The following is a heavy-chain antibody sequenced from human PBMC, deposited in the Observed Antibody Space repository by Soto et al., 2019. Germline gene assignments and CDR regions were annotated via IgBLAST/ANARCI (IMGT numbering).Heavy chain of an antibody. J-gene: IGHJ3*02. CDR2: INHSGST. Sequence: SETLSLTCAVYGGSFSGYYWSWIRQPPGKGLEWIGEINHSGSTNYNPSLKSRVTISVDTSKNQFSLKLSSVTAADTAVYYCARKALPPSTVVTPVPAGAFDIWGQGTMVTVSS. V-gene: IGHV4-34*01. D-gene: IGHD2-21*02. CDR3: ARKALPPSTVVTPVPAGAFDI. CDR1: GGSFSGYY.